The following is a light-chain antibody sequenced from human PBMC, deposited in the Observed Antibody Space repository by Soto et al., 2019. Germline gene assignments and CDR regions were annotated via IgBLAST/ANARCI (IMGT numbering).Light chain of an antibody. V-gene: IGKV1-39*01. CDR1: QSISSY. CDR2: AAS. CDR3: QQYGSSPGWT. J-gene: IGKJ1*01. Sequence: DIQLTQSPSSLSASVGDRVTITCRASQSISSYLNWYQQKPGTAPKVLIYAASSLQSGVPSRFSGSGSGTDFTLTISSLQPEDFATYYCQQYGSSPGWTFGQGTKVEIK.